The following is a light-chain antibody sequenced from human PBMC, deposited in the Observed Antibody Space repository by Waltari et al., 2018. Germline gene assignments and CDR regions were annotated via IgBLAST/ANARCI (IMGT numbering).Light chain of an antibody. CDR2: EVN. CDR1: STDIGAYNY. CDR3: SSYAGRNTL. J-gene: IGLJ2*01. V-gene: IGLV2-8*01. Sequence: QSALTQPPSASGAPGQSVTISCTGTSTDIGAYNYVSWYHQHPGEAPKRLIYEVNKRPSGVPNRFAGSKSGDTASLTVSGLQADDEGDYYCSSYAGRNTLFGGGTKLTVL.